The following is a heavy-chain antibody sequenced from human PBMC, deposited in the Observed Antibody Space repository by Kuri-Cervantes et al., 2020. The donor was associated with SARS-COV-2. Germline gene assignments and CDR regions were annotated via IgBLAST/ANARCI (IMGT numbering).Heavy chain of an antibody. D-gene: IGHD4-11*01. CDR1: GFTFSSYW. CDR2: LTNDGSDA. CDR3: ARDSMTTRDFDY. J-gene: IGHJ4*02. Sequence: GESLKISCVASGFTFSSYWMHWVRQAPGKGLVWVSRLTNDGSDAIFADSVKGRFTISRDNAKNMLYLYMNSLRAGDTAVYYCARDSMTTRDFDYWGQGTLVTVSS. V-gene: IGHV3-74*01.